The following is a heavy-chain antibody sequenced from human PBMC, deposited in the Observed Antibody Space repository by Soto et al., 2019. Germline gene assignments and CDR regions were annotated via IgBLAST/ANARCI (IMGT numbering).Heavy chain of an antibody. CDR1: DVSISDCD. Sequence: PSERHAVTCTVSDVSISDCDVGWSRQRPVKGLEWIGYIYYSGSTNYNPPLKSRVTISVDTSKNQFSLKLSSVTAADTAVYYCARARITIFGFAPWGQGILVTVSS. CDR3: ARARITIFGFAP. CDR2: IYYSGST. V-gene: IGHV4-59*01. D-gene: IGHD3-3*01. J-gene: IGHJ5*02.